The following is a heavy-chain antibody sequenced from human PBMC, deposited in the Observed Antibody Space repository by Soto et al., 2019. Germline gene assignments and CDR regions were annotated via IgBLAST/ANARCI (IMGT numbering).Heavy chain of an antibody. CDR3: ARDGYCSGGSCYSDFDY. J-gene: IGHJ4*02. CDR1: GGTFSSYT. CDR2: IIPILGIA. D-gene: IGHD2-15*01. V-gene: IGHV1-69*08. Sequence: QVQLVQSGAEVKKPGSSVKVSCKASGGTFSSYTISWVRQAPGQGLEWMGRIIPILGIANYAQKFQGRVTITADKSTSTAYMELSRLRSEDTAVYYCARDGYCSGGSCYSDFDYWGQGTLVTVSS.